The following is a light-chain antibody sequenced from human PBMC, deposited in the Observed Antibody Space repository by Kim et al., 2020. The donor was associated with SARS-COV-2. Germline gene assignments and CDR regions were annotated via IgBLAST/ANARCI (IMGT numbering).Light chain of an antibody. J-gene: IGLJ2*01. CDR2: DDR. Sequence: SYELTQPPSLSVAPGKTARITCGGNNLGGKNVHWYQQKPGQAPVLVVYDDRDRPSGIPERFSGSNSGNTATLTISGVEVEDEADYYCQVWDSSSDHVVFG. CDR3: QVWDSSSDHVV. V-gene: IGLV3-21*03. CDR1: NLGGKN.